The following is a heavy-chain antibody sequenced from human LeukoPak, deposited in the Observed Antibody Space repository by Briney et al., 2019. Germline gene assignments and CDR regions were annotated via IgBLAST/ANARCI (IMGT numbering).Heavy chain of an antibody. D-gene: IGHD3-10*01. Sequence: GGSLRLSCAASGFTFSSYAMHWVRQAPGKGLEWVAVISYDGSNKYYADSVKGRFTISRDNTKNSMYLQMNSLRAEDTAVYYCARGREYYGQRSHFAYWGQGTLVTVYS. CDR1: GFTFSSYA. J-gene: IGHJ4*02. CDR2: ISYDGSNK. V-gene: IGHV3-30*04. CDR3: ARGREYYGQRSHFAY.